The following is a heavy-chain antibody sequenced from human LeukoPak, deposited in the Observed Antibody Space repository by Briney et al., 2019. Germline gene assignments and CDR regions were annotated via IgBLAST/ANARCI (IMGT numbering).Heavy chain of an antibody. D-gene: IGHD3-22*01. CDR2: IYYSGST. Sequence: SETLSLTCTVSGGSISSSSYYWGWIRQPPGKGLEWLGSIYYSGSTYYNPSLKSRVTISVDTSKNQFSLKLSSVTAADTAVYYCARDPSAWAYYDSSGPGYWGQGTLVTVSS. V-gene: IGHV4-39*07. CDR1: GGSISSSSYY. CDR3: ARDPSAWAYYDSSGPGY. J-gene: IGHJ4*02.